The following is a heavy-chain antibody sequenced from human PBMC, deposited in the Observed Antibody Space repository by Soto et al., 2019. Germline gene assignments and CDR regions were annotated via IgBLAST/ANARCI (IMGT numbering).Heavy chain of an antibody. Sequence: GGSLRLSCAASGLTFRRHGMHWVRQAPGKGLEWVAVISFDGLKKYYADSVKGRFTISRDNSNTTLFLQMNTLRPEDTAVYYCAQDRSGSYPFYYGMDVWGQGTTVTVSS. D-gene: IGHD1-26*01. CDR2: ISFDGLKK. CDR3: AQDRSGSYPFYYGMDV. J-gene: IGHJ6*02. CDR1: GLTFRRHG. V-gene: IGHV3-30*18.